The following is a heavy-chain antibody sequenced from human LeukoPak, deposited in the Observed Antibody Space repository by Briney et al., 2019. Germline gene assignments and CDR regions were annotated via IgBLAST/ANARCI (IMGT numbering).Heavy chain of an antibody. CDR1: GGSISSYY. CDR2: IYTSGRT. Sequence: SETLSLTCTVSGGSISSYYWSWIRQPAGKGLEWIVRIYTSGRTNYNPSRKSRVTMSVDTSKDQFSLKLSSVTAADTAVYYCARDVSGYSNYVDWSDPWGQGTLVTVSS. J-gene: IGHJ5*02. CDR3: ARDVSGYSNYVDWSDP. V-gene: IGHV4-4*07. D-gene: IGHD4-11*01.